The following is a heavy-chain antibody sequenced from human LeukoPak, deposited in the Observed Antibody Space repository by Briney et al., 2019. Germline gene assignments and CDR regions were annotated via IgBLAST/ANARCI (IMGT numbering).Heavy chain of an antibody. J-gene: IGHJ4*02. V-gene: IGHV4-61*02. CDR3: AGVRYYGVVRIFDY. CDR2: IYTSGST. Sequence: PWETLSLTCTVSVGSISSGSYYWSWIRQPAGKGLEWIGRIYTSGSTNYNPSLKSRVTISVDTSKNQFSLKLSSVTAADTAVYYCAGVRYYGVVRIFDYWGQGTLVTVSS. CDR1: VGSISSGSYY. D-gene: IGHD3-10*01.